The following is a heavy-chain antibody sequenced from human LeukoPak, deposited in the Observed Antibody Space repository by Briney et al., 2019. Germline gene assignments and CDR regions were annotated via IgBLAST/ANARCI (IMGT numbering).Heavy chain of an antibody. CDR1: GFTFSSYS. D-gene: IGHD1-26*01. J-gene: IGHJ6*02. CDR3: ARDLSGSPWTYYYYGMDV. V-gene: IGHV3-21*01. Sequence: GGSLRLSCAASGFTFSSYSMNWVRQAPGKGLEWVSSISSSSSYIYYADSVKGRFTISRDNAKNSLYLQMNSLRAEDTAVYYYARDLSGSPWTYYYYGMDVWGQGTTVTVSS. CDR2: ISSSSSYI.